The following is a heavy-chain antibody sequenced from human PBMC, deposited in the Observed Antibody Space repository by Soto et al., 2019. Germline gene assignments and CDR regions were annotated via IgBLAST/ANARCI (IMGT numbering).Heavy chain of an antibody. CDR1: SDTLTIYA. CDR2: ISPHNENT. D-gene: IGHD1-26*01. Sequence: QVQVVQSGAEVKKPGASVKVSCKVSSDTLTIYAITWVRQAPGHGLEWMGWISPHNENTNYAQKFQDRVTMTTDTSTNTVYMDLRSLRSEDTAVYYCARVRLGTTACFAYWGQGTLVTVSS. J-gene: IGHJ4*02. V-gene: IGHV1-18*01. CDR3: ARVRLGTTACFAY.